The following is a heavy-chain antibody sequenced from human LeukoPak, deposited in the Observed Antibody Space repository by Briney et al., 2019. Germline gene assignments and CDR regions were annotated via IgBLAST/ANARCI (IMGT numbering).Heavy chain of an antibody. Sequence: ASVKVSCKASGYTFTSYDINWVRQATGQGLEWMGWMNPNSGNTGYAQKFQGRVTMTRNTSISTAYMELSRLRSEDTAVYYCARGLYLQRIAVAGTLGYWGQGTLVTVSS. D-gene: IGHD6-19*01. CDR1: GYTFTSYD. CDR2: MNPNSGNT. J-gene: IGHJ4*02. CDR3: ARGLYLQRIAVAGTLGY. V-gene: IGHV1-8*01.